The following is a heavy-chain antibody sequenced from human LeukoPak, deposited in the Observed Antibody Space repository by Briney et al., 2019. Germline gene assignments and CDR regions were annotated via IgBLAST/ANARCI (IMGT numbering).Heavy chain of an antibody. D-gene: IGHD2-21*02. V-gene: IGHV3-48*04. CDR1: GFTLTSDS. CDR2: ISSGATTT. Sequence: GGSLRLSCAASGFTLTSDSMNWVRQAPGKGLEWISYISSGATTTYYADSVKGRFTISRDNAGNSLYLQMDSLRAEDTAVYFCARDRGEVVTAIGYYFDYWGQGTLVTVSS. CDR3: ARDRGEVVTAIGYYFDY. J-gene: IGHJ4*02.